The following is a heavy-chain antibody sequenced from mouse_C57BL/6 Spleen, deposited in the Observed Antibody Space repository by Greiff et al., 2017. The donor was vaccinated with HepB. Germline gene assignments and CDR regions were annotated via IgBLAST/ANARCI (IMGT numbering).Heavy chain of an antibody. D-gene: IGHD3-3*01. J-gene: IGHJ3*01. CDR1: GFTFSSYA. Sequence: EVMLVESGEGLVKPGGSLKLSCAASGFTFSSYAMSWVRQTPEKRLEWVAYISSGGDYIYYADTVKGRFTISRDNARNTLYLQMSSLKSEDTAMYYCTRGTASSWFADWGQGTLVTVSA. CDR2: ISSGGDYI. CDR3: TRGTASSWFAD. V-gene: IGHV5-9-1*02.